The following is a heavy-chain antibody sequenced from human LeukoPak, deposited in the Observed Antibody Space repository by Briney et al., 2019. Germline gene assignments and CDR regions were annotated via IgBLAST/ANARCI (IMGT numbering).Heavy chain of an antibody. CDR1: GGSISSSRDY. J-gene: IGHJ3*02. D-gene: IGHD2-2*01. V-gene: IGHV4-39*01. CDR2: IYYSGST. CDR3: ARAQDIVVVPAAMGAFDI. Sequence: SETLSLTCTVSGGSISSSRDYWGWIRQSPGKGLEWIGTIYYSGSTYYNPSLKSRVTISVDTSKNQFSLKLSFVTAADTAVYYCARAQDIVVVPAAMGAFDIWGQGTMVTVSS.